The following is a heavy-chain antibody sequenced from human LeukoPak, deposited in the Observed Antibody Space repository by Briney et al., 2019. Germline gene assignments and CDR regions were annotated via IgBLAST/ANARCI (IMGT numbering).Heavy chain of an antibody. CDR3: ARDKQTSGYSYGFDF. CDR1: GFTFSSYS. J-gene: IGHJ4*02. D-gene: IGHD5-18*01. V-gene: IGHV3-21*01. Sequence: GGSPRLSCAASGFTFSSYSMNWVRQAAGKGLEWVSSISSSSSYIYYVDSVRGRFTISRDNAKNSLYLQMNSLRAEDTAVYYCARDKQTSGYSYGFDFWGQGTLVTVSS. CDR2: ISSSSSYI.